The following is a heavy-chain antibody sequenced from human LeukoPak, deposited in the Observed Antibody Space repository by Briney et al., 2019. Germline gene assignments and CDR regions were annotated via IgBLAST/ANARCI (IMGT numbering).Heavy chain of an antibody. CDR1: GYTFTGYY. D-gene: IGHD4-17*01. V-gene: IGHV1-2*02. CDR2: INPNSGGT. J-gene: IGHJ2*01. CDR3: ARDGVGGVYGDYGYFDL. Sequence: ASVKVSCKASGYTFTGYYMHWVRKAHGQGLEWMGWINPNSGGTNYAQKFQGRVTMTRDTSISTAYMELSRLRSDDTAVYYCARDGVGGVYGDYGYFDLWGRGTLVTVSS.